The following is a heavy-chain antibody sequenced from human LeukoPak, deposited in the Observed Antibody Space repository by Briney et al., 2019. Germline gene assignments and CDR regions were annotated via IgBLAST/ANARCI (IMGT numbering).Heavy chain of an antibody. CDR3: AKDWCGGVCSSSLWYFDL. CDR1: GLTFSSYE. D-gene: IGHD2-21*02. V-gene: IGHV3-30*18. Sequence: WGSLTLSCAASGLTFSSYERNWVRQAPGKGLEWMADISYDGSNKYYAYSVKGRFTISRDNSKNTISLKMNRLRAEDTAVYYCAKDWCGGVCSSSLWYFDLWGRGALVTVSS. J-gene: IGHJ2*01. CDR2: ISYDGSNK.